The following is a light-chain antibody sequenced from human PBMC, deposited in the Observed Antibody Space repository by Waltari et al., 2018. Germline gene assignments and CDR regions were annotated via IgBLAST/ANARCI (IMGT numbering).Light chain of an antibody. CDR1: QSVSRD. CDR2: GAS. Sequence: EIVFTPSPGTLSLSRGERATVSCRASQSVSRDLAWYQQKPGQAPRLLIYGASTRATGIPDRFSGSGSGTDFSLTISRLEPDDFAVYYCQHYLRLPVTFGQGTTVEI. CDR3: QHYLRLPVT. J-gene: IGKJ1*01. V-gene: IGKV3-20*01.